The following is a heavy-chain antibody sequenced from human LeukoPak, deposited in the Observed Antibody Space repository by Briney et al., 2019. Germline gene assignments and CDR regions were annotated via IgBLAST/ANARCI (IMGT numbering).Heavy chain of an antibody. D-gene: IGHD6-19*01. V-gene: IGHV3-7*01. J-gene: IGHJ4*02. CDR1: GFKFSDFW. CDR3: ARDQWWQFIAVAITSYFDY. CDR2: IKEDGSEE. Sequence: GGSLRLSCAASGFKFSDFWMTWVRQTPGKGLEWVANIKEDGSEEYHVDSVKGRFTISRDNAKSSLYLQMNSLRAEDTAVYYCARDQWWQFIAVAITSYFDYWGQGTLVTVSS.